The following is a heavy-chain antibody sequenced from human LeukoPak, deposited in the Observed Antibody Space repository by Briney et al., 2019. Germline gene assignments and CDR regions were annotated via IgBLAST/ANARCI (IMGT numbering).Heavy chain of an antibody. Sequence: ASVKISCKAFGYTFTGYYTHWVRQAPGQGLEWMGWINPNSGGTNYAQKFQGRVTMTRDTSISTAYMELSRLRSDDTAVYYCSSRDSMDVWGQGTTVTVSS. CDR1: GYTFTGYY. V-gene: IGHV1-2*02. CDR2: INPNSGGT. J-gene: IGHJ6*02. CDR3: SSRDSMDV. D-gene: IGHD6-13*01.